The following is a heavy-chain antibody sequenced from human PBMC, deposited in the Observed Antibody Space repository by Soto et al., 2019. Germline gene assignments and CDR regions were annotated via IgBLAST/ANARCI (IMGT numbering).Heavy chain of an antibody. J-gene: IGHJ4*02. CDR2: IIPIFGTA. D-gene: IGHD2-8*01. CDR3: ARGPLDYPIPDFDY. Sequence: SVKVSCKASGGTFSSYAISWVRQAPGQGLEWMGGIIPIFGTANYAQKVQGRVAMTTDRSTGTAYMELRSLRSDDTAVYYCARGPLDYPIPDFDYWGQGTLVTVSS. CDR1: GGTFSSYA. V-gene: IGHV1-69*05.